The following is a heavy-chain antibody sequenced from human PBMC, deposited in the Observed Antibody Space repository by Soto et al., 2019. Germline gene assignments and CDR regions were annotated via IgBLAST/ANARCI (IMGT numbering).Heavy chain of an antibody. Sequence: GESLKISCKTSGYSFTSYWIGWVRQMPGKGLEWMGFIYPGDSDTRYSPSFQGQVTISADKSISTAYLQWSSLKASDTAVYYCARDPVRGYSYGFYGMDVWGQGTTVTVSS. J-gene: IGHJ6*02. CDR2: IYPGDSDT. CDR1: GYSFTSYW. D-gene: IGHD5-18*01. V-gene: IGHV5-51*01. CDR3: ARDPVRGYSYGFYGMDV.